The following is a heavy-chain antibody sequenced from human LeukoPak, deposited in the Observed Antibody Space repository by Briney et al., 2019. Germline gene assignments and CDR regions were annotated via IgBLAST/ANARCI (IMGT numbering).Heavy chain of an antibody. Sequence: GGSLRLSCAASGFTFSNYWMHWVRQAPGKGLVWVSRINSDGINTSYADSVKGRFTISRDNAKNTLNLQMNSLRAEDTAVYYCARDLGQYYDTSDNWFDPWGQGTLVTVS. CDR3: ARDLGQYYDTSDNWFDP. CDR2: INSDGINT. J-gene: IGHJ5*02. CDR1: GFTFSNYW. D-gene: IGHD3-22*01. V-gene: IGHV3-74*01.